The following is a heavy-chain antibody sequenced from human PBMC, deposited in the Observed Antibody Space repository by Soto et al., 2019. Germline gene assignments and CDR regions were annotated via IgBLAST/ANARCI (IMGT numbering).Heavy chain of an antibody. J-gene: IGHJ4*02. CDR3: ARSDSSGYYYIDY. D-gene: IGHD3-22*01. CDR1: GGSIINGDFY. V-gene: IGHV4-30-4*01. CDR2: IYYSGST. Sequence: PSETLSLTCTVSGGSIINGDFYWSWIRQPPGKGLEWIGYIYYSGSTYYNPSLKSRLTISLDTSKNQFSLKLSSVAAADTAVYYCARSDSSGYYYIDYWGQGTLVTVSS.